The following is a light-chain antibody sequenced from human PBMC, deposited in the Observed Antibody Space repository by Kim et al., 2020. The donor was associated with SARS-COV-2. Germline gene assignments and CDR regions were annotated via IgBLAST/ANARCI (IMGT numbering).Light chain of an antibody. Sequence: ASTGDRVTITCRASQGISRYLAWYQPKPGKAPKLLIYAASTLQSGVPSRFSGSGSGTDFTLTISCLQSEDFATYYCQQYYSYPLTFGGGTKVDIK. CDR3: QQYYSYPLT. CDR1: QGISRY. V-gene: IGKV1-8*01. J-gene: IGKJ4*01. CDR2: AAS.